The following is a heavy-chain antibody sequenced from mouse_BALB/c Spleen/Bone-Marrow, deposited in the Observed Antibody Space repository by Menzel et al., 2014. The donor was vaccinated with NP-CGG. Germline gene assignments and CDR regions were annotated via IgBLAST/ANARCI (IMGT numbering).Heavy chain of an antibody. V-gene: IGHV1-7*01. Sequence: VQGVESGAELAKPGASVKMSCKASGYTFTSYWMHWVKQRPGQGLEWIGYINPSTGYTEYIQKFKDKATLTADKSSSTAYMQLSSLTSEDSAVYYCARQITTVDYAMDYWGQGTSVTVSS. J-gene: IGHJ4*01. D-gene: IGHD1-1*01. CDR2: INPSTGYT. CDR1: GYTFTSYW. CDR3: ARQITTVDYAMDY.